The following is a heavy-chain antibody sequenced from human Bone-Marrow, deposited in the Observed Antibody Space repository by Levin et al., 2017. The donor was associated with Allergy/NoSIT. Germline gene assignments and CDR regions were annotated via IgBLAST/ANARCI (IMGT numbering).Heavy chain of an antibody. CDR1: GFTFSSYG. Sequence: AGGSLRLSCEASGFTFSSYGMNWVRQAPGKGLEWVAIISYDGNKKYYVDSVKGRFTISRDNSKSTVYLQMTSLRAEDTAVYYCAKDWDYYGSGSYLHYWGQGTLVSVSS. CDR2: ISYDGNKK. V-gene: IGHV3-30*18. D-gene: IGHD3-10*01. J-gene: IGHJ4*02. CDR3: AKDWDYYGSGSYLHY.